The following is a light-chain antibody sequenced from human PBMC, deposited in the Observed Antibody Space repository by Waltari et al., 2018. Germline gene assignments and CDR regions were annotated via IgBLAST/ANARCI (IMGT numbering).Light chain of an antibody. CDR1: QSVTTN. V-gene: IGKV3-15*01. CDR3: QQYNNWPPLFT. Sequence: EIVMTQSTATLSVSPGDRATLSCRASQSVTTNLAWYQQKPGQAPRLLIYGASTRATGIPARFSGSGSGTEFTLTISGTQSGDFAIYYCQQYNNWPPLFTFGPGTRVDFK. CDR2: GAS. J-gene: IGKJ3*01.